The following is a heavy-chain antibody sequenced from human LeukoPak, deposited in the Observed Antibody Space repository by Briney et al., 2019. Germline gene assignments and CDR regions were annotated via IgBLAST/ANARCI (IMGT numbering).Heavy chain of an antibody. CDR2: ISYDGSNK. CDR1: GFTFSSYA. D-gene: IGHD2-15*01. Sequence: GGSLRLSCAASGFTFSSYAMHWVRQAPGKGLEWVAVISYDGSNKYYADSVKGRFTISRDNSKNTLYLQMNSLRAEDTAVYYCARNPGQGYCSGGSCYPLRYYYYGMDVWGQGTTVTVSS. V-gene: IGHV3-30-3*01. J-gene: IGHJ6*02. CDR3: ARNPGQGYCSGGSCYPLRYYYYGMDV.